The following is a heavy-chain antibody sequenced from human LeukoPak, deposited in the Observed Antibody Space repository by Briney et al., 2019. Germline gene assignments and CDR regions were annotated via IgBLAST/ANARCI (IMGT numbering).Heavy chain of an antibody. CDR1: GFTFDDYA. D-gene: IGHD6-19*01. V-gene: IGHV3-9*01. CDR3: AKDMGSGWTLFDY. CDR2: ISWNSGSI. Sequence: GRSLRLSCAASGFTFDDYAMHWVRQAPGEGVEWVSGISWNSGSIGYADSVKGRFTISRDNAKNSLYLQMNSLRAEDTALYYCAKDMGSGWTLFDYWGQGTLVTVSS. J-gene: IGHJ4*02.